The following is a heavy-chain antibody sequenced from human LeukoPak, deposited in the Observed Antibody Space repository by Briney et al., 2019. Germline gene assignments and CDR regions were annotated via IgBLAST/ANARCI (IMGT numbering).Heavy chain of an antibody. CDR1: GGSFSGYY. J-gene: IGHJ4*02. V-gene: IGHV4-34*01. D-gene: IGHD5-12*01. Sequence: TSETLSLTCAVYGGSFSGYYWSWIRQPPGKGLEWIGEINHSGRNNYNPPLKSRVTISVDTSKNQFSLKVSSVTAADTAVYYCARLTWITDYWGQGILVTVSS. CDR3: ARLTWITDY. CDR2: INHSGRN.